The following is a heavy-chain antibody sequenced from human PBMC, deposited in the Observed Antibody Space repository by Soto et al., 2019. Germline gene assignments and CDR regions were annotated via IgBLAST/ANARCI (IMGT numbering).Heavy chain of an antibody. CDR1: GFTFSNAW. J-gene: IGHJ4*02. CDR3: TTGLAYCGGDCSPIDY. D-gene: IGHD2-21*02. Sequence: EVQLVESGGGLVKPGGSLRLSCAASGFTFSNAWMSWVRQAPGKGLEWVGRIKSKTDGGTTDYAAPVKGRFTISRDDSKNTLYLQINSLKTQDTAVYYCTTGLAYCGGDCSPIDYWGQGTLVTVSS. V-gene: IGHV3-15*01. CDR2: IKSKTDGGTT.